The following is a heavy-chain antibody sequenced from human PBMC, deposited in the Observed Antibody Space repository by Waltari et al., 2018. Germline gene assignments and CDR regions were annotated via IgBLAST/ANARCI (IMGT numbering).Heavy chain of an antibody. CDR3: ASRYGWPSNDY. Sequence: EVQLVESGGGLVQPGGSLRLSCAASGFTFSNYAMNWVSQGPGKGLEWVSAISGSDDSYYADSVRGRFTISRDNSKNTLFLQMNSLRAEDTAVYYCASRYGWPSNDYWGQGTLVTVSS. CDR1: GFTFSNYA. V-gene: IGHV3-23*04. J-gene: IGHJ4*02. CDR2: ISGSDDS. D-gene: IGHD5-18*01.